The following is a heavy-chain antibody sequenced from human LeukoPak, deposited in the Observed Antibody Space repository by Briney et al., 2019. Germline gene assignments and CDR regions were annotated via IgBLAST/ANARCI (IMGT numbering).Heavy chain of an antibody. CDR3: ARRAMVRGVLYGTDV. Sequence: SETLSLTCTVSGGSISSYYWSWIRQPPGKGLEWIGYIYYSGSTNYNPSLKSRVTISVDTSKNQFSLKLSSVTAADTAVYYCARRAMVRGVLYGTDVWGQGTTVTVSS. D-gene: IGHD3-10*01. CDR1: GGSISSYY. V-gene: IGHV4-59*08. J-gene: IGHJ6*02. CDR2: IYYSGST.